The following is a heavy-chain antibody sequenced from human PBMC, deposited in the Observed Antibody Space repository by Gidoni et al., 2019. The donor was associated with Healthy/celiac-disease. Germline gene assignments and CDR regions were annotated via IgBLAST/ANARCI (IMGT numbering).Heavy chain of an antibody. D-gene: IGHD6-6*01. CDR2: IDWDDDK. V-gene: IGHV2-70*04. CDR3: ARLTPEYSSSWGYFDY. CDR1: EFSPTTSGMR. Sequence: QVTLKESGPARVKPTQTLTLTCPFSEFSPTTSGMRVSWIRQPPGKALEWLARIDWDDDKFYSTSLKTRLTISKDTSKNQVVLTMTNMDPVDTATYYCARLTPEYSSSWGYFDYWGQGTLVTVSS. J-gene: IGHJ4*02.